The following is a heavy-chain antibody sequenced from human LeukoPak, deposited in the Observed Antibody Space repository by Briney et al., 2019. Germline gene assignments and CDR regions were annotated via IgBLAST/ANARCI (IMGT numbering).Heavy chain of an antibody. CDR1: GYTFTSYD. CDR3: ARAGLGGHYIDY. V-gene: IGHV1-8*01. J-gene: IGHJ4*02. Sequence: GASVTVPFKASGYTFTSYDINWVRQATGQGLEWMGWMNPNSGNTGYAQKFQGRVTMTRNTSISTAYMELSSLRSEDTAVYYCARAGLGGHYIDYWGQGTLVTVSS. CDR2: MNPNSGNT. D-gene: IGHD2-15*01.